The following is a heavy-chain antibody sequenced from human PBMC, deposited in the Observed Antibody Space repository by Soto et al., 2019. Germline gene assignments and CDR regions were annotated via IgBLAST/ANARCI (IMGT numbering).Heavy chain of an antibody. V-gene: IGHV3-23*01. CDR3: AREGALKPFSS. CDR1: RFTFGSYA. J-gene: IGHJ5*02. CDR2: ISGSGDNT. Sequence: PGGSLRLSCAASRFTFGSYAVSWVRQAPGKGLEWVSAISGSGDNTFYADSVKGRFTISRDNSKNTLYLQLNSLRAEDTAVYYCAREGALKPFSSWGQGALVTVSS.